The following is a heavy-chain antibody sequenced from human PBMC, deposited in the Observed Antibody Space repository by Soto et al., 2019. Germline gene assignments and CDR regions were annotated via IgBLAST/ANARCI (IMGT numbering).Heavy chain of an antibody. J-gene: IGHJ6*02. CDR2: IYYSGSTSGST. V-gene: IGHV4-59*13. D-gene: IGHD3-10*01. CDR1: GGSIRGYY. Sequence: SETLLHTYTVSGGSIRGYYWNGFRRPPGTGLEWIGYIYYSGSTSGSTNSHPSLESRVIISVDTSKNQVFLNLRSVTAADTAVYYCARGVHYFVSGYVGYSAMDFWGQ. CDR3: ARGVHYFVSGYVGYSAMDF.